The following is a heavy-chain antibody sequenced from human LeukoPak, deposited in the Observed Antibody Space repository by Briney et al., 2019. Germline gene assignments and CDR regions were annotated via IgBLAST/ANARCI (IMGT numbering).Heavy chain of an antibody. CDR3: ARLPVAGTSFRDY. Sequence: SETLSLTCTVFGGSFSGYYWSWIRQPPDKGLEWIGEINPSGSTNYNPSLKSRVTISVDTSKNQFSLNLSSVTAADTAVYHCARLPVAGTSFRDYWGQGTLVTVSS. CDR1: GGSFSGYY. J-gene: IGHJ4*02. CDR2: INPSGST. V-gene: IGHV4-34*01. D-gene: IGHD6-6*01.